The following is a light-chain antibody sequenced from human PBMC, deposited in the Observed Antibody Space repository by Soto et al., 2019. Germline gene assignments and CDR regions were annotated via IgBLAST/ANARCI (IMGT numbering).Light chain of an antibody. J-gene: IGKJ2*01. V-gene: IGKV1-5*03. CDR2: KAS. CDR1: QSINSW. Sequence: DIQMTQSPSTLSASVGDRVTITCRASQSINSWLAWYQQKPGKAPKLLIHKASSLESGVPSRFSGSGSGTEFTLTISTLQPDDFATYYCQQFKSYPYTFGQGTKLEIK. CDR3: QQFKSYPYT.